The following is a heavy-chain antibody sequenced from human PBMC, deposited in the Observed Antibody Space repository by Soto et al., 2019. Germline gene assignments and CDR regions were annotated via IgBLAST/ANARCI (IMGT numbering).Heavy chain of an antibody. J-gene: IGHJ4*02. Sequence: SETLSLTCTVSGGSISSYYLSWIRQPPGKGLEWIGYIYYSGSTNYNPSLKSRVTISVDTSKNQFSLKLSSVTAADTAVYYCARGYYDSSGYYYLNFDYWGQGTLVTVSS. CDR3: ARGYYDSSGYYYLNFDY. D-gene: IGHD3-22*01. V-gene: IGHV4-59*01. CDR2: IYYSGST. CDR1: GGSISSYY.